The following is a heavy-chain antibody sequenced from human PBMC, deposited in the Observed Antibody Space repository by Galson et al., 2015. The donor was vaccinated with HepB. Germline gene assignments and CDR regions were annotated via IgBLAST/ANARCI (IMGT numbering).Heavy chain of an antibody. V-gene: IGHV3-23*01. CDR1: GFTFTTYA. J-gene: IGHJ2*01. D-gene: IGHD1-1*01. Sequence: SLRLSCAAYGFTFTTYAMSWVRQAPGKGLEWVSGISVSGAGTYYADSVKGRFTISRDNSKNTLFLQMNSLRAEDTAVYYCTKAEELNWSFDLWGRGTLVTVSS. CDR2: ISVSGAGT. CDR3: TKAEELNWSFDL.